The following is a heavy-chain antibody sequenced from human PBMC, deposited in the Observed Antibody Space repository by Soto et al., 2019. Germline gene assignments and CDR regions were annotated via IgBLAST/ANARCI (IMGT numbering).Heavy chain of an antibody. CDR1: GGSISSYY. Sequence: QVQLQESGPGLVKPSETLSLTCTVSGGSISSYYWSWIRQPAGKGLEWIGRIYTSGSTNYNPSLKSRVTMSVDTSKNQFSLKLSSVTAADTAVYYCACPSVTTRRGAFDIWGQGTMVTVSS. CDR2: IYTSGST. CDR3: ACPSVTTRRGAFDI. D-gene: IGHD4-17*01. V-gene: IGHV4-4*07. J-gene: IGHJ3*02.